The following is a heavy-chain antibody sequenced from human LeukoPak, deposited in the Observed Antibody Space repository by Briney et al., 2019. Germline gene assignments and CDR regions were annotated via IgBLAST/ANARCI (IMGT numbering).Heavy chain of an antibody. CDR2: IYTSGST. Sequence: SQTLSLLCTVSGGSISRGSYHWSWIRQPAGKGLVWLGRIYTSGSTNYNPSLKSRVTISVDTSKNQFSLKLSSVTAADTAVYYCARGVYYYYYMDVWGKGTTVTVSS. CDR1: GGSISRGSYH. J-gene: IGHJ6*03. CDR3: ARGVYYYYYMDV. V-gene: IGHV4-61*02.